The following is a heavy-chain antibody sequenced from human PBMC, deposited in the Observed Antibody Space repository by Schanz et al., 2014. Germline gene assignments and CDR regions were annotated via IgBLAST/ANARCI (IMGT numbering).Heavy chain of an antibody. CDR3: ARENLNWEAFDI. CDR2: ISSSSSYI. CDR1: GFTFSSYS. D-gene: IGHD7-27*01. J-gene: IGHJ3*02. Sequence: EVQLVESGGGLVKPGGSLRLSCAASGFTFSSYSMHWIRQAPGKGLEWVSYISSSSSYIYYADSMKGRFTISRDNAKNSLYLEMTSLRGEDTAVYYCARENLNWEAFDIWGQGTVVTVSS. V-gene: IGHV3-21*04.